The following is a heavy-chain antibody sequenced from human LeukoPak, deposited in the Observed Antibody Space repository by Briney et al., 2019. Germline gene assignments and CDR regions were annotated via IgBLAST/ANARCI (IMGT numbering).Heavy chain of an antibody. CDR1: GGTFSSYA. V-gene: IGHV1-69*05. D-gene: IGHD2-15*01. Sequence: SVKVSCKASGGTFSSYAISWVRQAPGQGLEWMGRIIPIFGTANYTQKFQGRVTITTDESTSTAYMELSSLRSEDTAVYYCARDGCSGGSCYPDKAYYYYYMDVWGKGTTVTVSS. J-gene: IGHJ6*03. CDR3: ARDGCSGGSCYPDKAYYYYYMDV. CDR2: IIPIFGTA.